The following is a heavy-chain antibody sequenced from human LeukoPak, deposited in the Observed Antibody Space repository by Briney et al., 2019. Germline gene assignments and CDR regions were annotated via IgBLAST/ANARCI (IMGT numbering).Heavy chain of an antibody. CDR1: GFTFSSYG. Sequence: PGGSLRLSCAASGFTFSSYGMHWVRQAPGKGLEWVAVIWYDGSNKYYADSVKGRFTISRDNSKNTLYLQMNSLRAEDTAVYYCARVISIDSSSWYYFDYWGQGTLVTVSS. V-gene: IGHV3-33*01. D-gene: IGHD6-13*01. CDR3: ARVISIDSSSWYYFDY. CDR2: IWYDGSNK. J-gene: IGHJ4*02.